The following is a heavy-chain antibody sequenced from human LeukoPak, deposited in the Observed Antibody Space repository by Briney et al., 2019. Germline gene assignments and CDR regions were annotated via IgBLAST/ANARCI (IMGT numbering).Heavy chain of an antibody. J-gene: IGHJ4*02. CDR3: ARDRYYDFWSGSPFDY. CDR1: GFTFSSYS. CDR2: ISSSSSYI. Sequence: GGSLRLSCAASGFTFSSYSMNWVRQAPGKGLEWVSSISSSSSYIYYADSVKGRFTISRDNAKNSLDLQMNSLRAEDTAVYYCARDRYYDFWSGSPFDYWGQGTLVTVSS. V-gene: IGHV3-21*01. D-gene: IGHD3-3*01.